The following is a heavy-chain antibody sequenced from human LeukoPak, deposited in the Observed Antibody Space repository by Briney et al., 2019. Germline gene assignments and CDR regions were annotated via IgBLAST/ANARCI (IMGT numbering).Heavy chain of an antibody. CDR2: IIPIFGTA. D-gene: IGHD3-22*01. Sequence: ASVKVSCKASGGTFSSYAISWVRQAPGQGLEWMGGIIPIFGTANYAQKFQGRVTITADKSTSTAYMELSSLRSEDTAVYYCARDSGVGYYYDSSGYISGMDYWGQGTLVTVSS. J-gene: IGHJ4*02. CDR1: GGTFSSYA. CDR3: ARDSGVGYYYDSSGYISGMDY. V-gene: IGHV1-69*06.